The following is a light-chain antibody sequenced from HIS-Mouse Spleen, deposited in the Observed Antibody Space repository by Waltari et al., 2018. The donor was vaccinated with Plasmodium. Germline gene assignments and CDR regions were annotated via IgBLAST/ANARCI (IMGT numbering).Light chain of an antibody. J-gene: IGKJ1*01. V-gene: IGKV1-39*01. Sequence: DMQMTQSPSSLSASLGDRVTITCRASQSISNYLNWYQQKPGKAPKFLIYAASTLQSGVPSRFSGSGSGTDFTLTISSLQPEDFATYYCQQSYSTWTFGQGTKVEIK. CDR3: QQSYSTWT. CDR1: QSISNY. CDR2: AAS.